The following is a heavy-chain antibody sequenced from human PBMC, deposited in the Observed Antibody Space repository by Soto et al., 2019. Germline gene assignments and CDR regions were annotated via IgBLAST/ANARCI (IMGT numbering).Heavy chain of an antibody. Sequence: QVQLVESGGGVVQPGRSLRLSCAASGFTFSSYGMHWVRQAPGKGLEWVAVISYDGSNKYYADSVKGRFTISRDNSKNTLYLQMNSLRAEDTAVYYCAKGYCSSTSGYWSPWVHYYGMDVWGQGTTVTVSS. CDR3: AKGYCSSTSGYWSPWVHYYGMDV. D-gene: IGHD2-2*01. CDR1: GFTFSSYG. CDR2: ISYDGSNK. V-gene: IGHV3-30*18. J-gene: IGHJ6*02.